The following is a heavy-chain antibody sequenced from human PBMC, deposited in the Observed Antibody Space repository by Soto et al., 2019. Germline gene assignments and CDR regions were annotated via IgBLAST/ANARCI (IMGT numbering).Heavy chain of an antibody. V-gene: IGHV4-59*11. Sequence: QVQLQEAGPGLVKPSETLSITCTVSGGSMSGLYWSWIRQSPLKGLEWIGYVYSTGDTTYNLSLRGRVTLSVDTSKHQFSPKLPSVTAADTAVYYCARGMDRKIGLFDLWGQGNLITVSS. CDR1: GGSMSGLY. CDR2: VYSTGDT. CDR3: ARGMDRKIGLFDL. D-gene: IGHD3-16*01. J-gene: IGHJ5*02.